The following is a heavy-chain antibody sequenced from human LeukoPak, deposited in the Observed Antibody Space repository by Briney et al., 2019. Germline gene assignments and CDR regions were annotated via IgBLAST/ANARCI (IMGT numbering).Heavy chain of an antibody. J-gene: IGHJ4*02. D-gene: IGHD4-11*01. Sequence: GGSLRLSCAASGVTFRSYAMSWVRQAPGKGLEWVSTISNSGGSTYYADSVKGRFTISRDNSKNTLYLQMNSLRAEDTAVYYCAKSPRVYDYPNLFDYWGQGTLVTVSS. CDR3: AKSPRVYDYPNLFDY. V-gene: IGHV3-23*01. CDR1: GVTFRSYA. CDR2: ISNSGGST.